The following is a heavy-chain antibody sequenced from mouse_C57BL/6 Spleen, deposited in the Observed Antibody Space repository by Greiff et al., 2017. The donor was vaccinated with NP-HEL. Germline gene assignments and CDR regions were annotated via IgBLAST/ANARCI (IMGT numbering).Heavy chain of an antibody. J-gene: IGHJ4*01. CDR1: GYTFTSYW. CDR3: AKEVYYDYDDGDYYAMDY. Sequence: QVQLQQPGAELVKPGASVKLSCKASGYTFTSYWMHWVKQRPGQGLEWIGMIHPNSGSTNYNEKFKSKATLTVDKSSSPAYLQLSSLTSEDSAVYYCAKEVYYDYDDGDYYAMDYWGQGTSVTVSS. V-gene: IGHV1-64*01. CDR2: IHPNSGST. D-gene: IGHD2-4*01.